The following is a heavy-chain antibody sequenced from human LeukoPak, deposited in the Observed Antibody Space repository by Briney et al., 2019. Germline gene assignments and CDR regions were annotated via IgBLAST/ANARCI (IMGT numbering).Heavy chain of an antibody. J-gene: IGHJ3*02. V-gene: IGHV4-38-2*02. D-gene: IGHD2-21*02. CDR3: ARAHRVVTAIALDAFDI. Sequence: SETLSLTCTVSGYSINSGYYWGWIRQPPGKGLEWIGSIYDSGSTYYNPSLQSRVTISLDTSKNQFSLKLSSVTAADTAVYYCARAHRVVTAIALDAFDIWGQGTMVTVSS. CDR2: IYDSGST. CDR1: GYSINSGYY.